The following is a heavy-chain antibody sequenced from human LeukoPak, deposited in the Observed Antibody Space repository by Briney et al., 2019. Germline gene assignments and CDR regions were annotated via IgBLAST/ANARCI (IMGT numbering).Heavy chain of an antibody. CDR1: GFTFDDYA. CDR3: AKAGLNGDYVDY. V-gene: IGHV3-9*03. D-gene: IGHD4-17*01. CDR2: ISWNSGSI. Sequence: GRSLRLSCAASGFTFDDYAMHWVRQAPGKGPEWVSGISWNSGSIGYADSVKGRFTISRDNAKNSLYLQMNSLRAEDMALYYCAKAGLNGDYVDYWGQGTLVTVSS. J-gene: IGHJ4*02.